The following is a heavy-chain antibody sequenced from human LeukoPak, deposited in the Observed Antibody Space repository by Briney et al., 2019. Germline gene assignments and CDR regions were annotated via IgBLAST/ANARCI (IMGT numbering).Heavy chain of an antibody. D-gene: IGHD5-18*01. CDR1: GYSFTNFW. J-gene: IGHJ4*02. CDR2: IYPGDSDT. CDR3: ASHTAVPK. V-gene: IGHV5-51*01. Sequence: GESLKISCKSSGYSFTNFWIGWVRQMPGKGLEWMGIIYPGDSDTRYSPSFQGQVTISADKSISTAYLQWGSLKASDTAMYYCASHTAVPKWGQGTLVTVSS.